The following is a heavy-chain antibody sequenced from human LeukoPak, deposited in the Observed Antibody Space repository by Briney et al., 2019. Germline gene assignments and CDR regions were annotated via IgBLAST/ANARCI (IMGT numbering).Heavy chain of an antibody. CDR2: IIPIFGTA. CDR3: ARDLSGSHYYYGMDV. V-gene: IGHV1-69*13. Sequence: ASVKVSCKASGGTFSSYAISWVRQAPGQGLEWMGGIIPIFGTANYAQKFQGRVTITADESTSTAYMELSSLRSEDTAVYYCARDLSGSHYYYGMDVWGQGTTVTVSS. J-gene: IGHJ6*02. D-gene: IGHD5-12*01. CDR1: GGTFSSYA.